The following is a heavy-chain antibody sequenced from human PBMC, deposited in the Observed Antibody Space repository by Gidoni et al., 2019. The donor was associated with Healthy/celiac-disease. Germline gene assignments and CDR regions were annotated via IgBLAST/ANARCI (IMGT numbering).Heavy chain of an antibody. D-gene: IGHD4-4*01. CDR3: ARALQYPKEAFDI. CDR2: ISSSSSYI. CDR1: GFTFSSYS. J-gene: IGHJ3*02. Sequence: VQLVESGGGRVKPGGSLRLSCAASGFTFSSYSMNWVRQAPGKGLEWVSSISSSSSYIYYADSVKGRFTISRDNAKNSLYLQMNSLRAEDTAVYYCARALQYPKEAFDIWGQGTMVTVSS. V-gene: IGHV3-21*01.